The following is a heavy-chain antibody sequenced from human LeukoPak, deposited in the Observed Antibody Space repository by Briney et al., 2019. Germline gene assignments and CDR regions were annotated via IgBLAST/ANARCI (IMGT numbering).Heavy chain of an antibody. J-gene: IGHJ2*01. CDR3: ARAAPYWYFDL. V-gene: IGHV3-23*01. CDR2: ISGSGGST. CDR1: GFTFSSYA. Sequence: GGSLRLPCAASGFTFSSYAMSWVRQAPGKGLEWVSAISGSGGSTYYADSVKGRFTISRDNSKNTLYLQMNSLTDEDTAIYYCARAAPYWYFDLWGRGTLVTVSS.